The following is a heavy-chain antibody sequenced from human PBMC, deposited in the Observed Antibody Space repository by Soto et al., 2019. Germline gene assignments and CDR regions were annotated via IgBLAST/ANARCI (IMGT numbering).Heavy chain of an antibody. CDR2: ISSSGSTI. CDR1: GFTFSDYS. V-gene: IGHV3-11*01. Sequence: QVQLVESGGGLVKPGGSLRLSCAASGFTFSDYSMSWIRQDPGKGLEWLSYISSSGSTIYYAASVKVRFTISRYNAKNSLYLQMNSLRAEVTAVYYCAREFGSPVTSVSWGQGTLVTVSS. CDR3: AREFGSPVTSVS. J-gene: IGHJ4*02. D-gene: IGHD4-17*01.